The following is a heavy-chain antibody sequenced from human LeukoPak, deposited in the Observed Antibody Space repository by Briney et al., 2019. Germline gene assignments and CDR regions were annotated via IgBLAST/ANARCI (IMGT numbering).Heavy chain of an antibody. Sequence: KSSETLSLTCTVSGYSISSGYYWGWIRQPPGKGLEWIGRIYHSGSTYYNPPLKSRVTISIDTSKNQFSLKLSSVTAADTAVYYCASSPGDFWSGYLNWFDPWGQGTLVTVSS. J-gene: IGHJ5*02. D-gene: IGHD3-3*01. CDR1: GYSISSGYY. CDR2: IYHSGST. V-gene: IGHV4-38-2*02. CDR3: ASSPGDFWSGYLNWFDP.